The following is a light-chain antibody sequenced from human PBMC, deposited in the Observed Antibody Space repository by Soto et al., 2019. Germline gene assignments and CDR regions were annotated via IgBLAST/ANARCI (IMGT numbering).Light chain of an antibody. Sequence: EIVMTQSPATLSVSPWERATLSCRASRSVSSNLAWYQQKPGQAPRLLIYDASNRATGIPARFSGSGSGTDFTLTISSLEPEDFAVYYCQQRSNWVTFGQGTRLEIK. J-gene: IGKJ5*01. CDR1: RSVSSN. CDR2: DAS. V-gene: IGKV3-11*01. CDR3: QQRSNWVT.